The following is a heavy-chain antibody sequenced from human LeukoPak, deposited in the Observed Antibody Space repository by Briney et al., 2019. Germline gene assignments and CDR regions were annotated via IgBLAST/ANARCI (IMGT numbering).Heavy chain of an antibody. CDR3: ARYSSSWYGAGIDY. CDR1: GGTFSSYA. D-gene: IGHD6-13*01. Sequence: GASVKVSCKASGGTFSSYAISWVRQAPGQGLEWMGRIIPILGIANYAQKFQGRVTITADKSTSTAYMELSSLRSEDTAVYYCARYSSSWYGAGIDYWGQGTLVTVSS. CDR2: IIPILGIA. J-gene: IGHJ4*02. V-gene: IGHV1-69*04.